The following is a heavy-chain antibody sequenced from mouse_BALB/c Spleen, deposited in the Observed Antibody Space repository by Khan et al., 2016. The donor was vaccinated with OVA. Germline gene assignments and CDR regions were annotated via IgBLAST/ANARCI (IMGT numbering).Heavy chain of an antibody. Sequence: QVQLKESGPGLVAPSQTLSITCTVSGFSLTNYGVHWVRQPPGKGLEWLGVIWAGGSTNHNSAPMSSKSISKDDPKSQVSLQMNSLQTDDTAMYYCARAFYNGAWFAYWGQGTLVTVSA. CDR2: IWAGGST. D-gene: IGHD1-3*01. CDR1: GFSLTNYG. V-gene: IGHV2-9*02. J-gene: IGHJ3*01. CDR3: ARAFYNGAWFAY.